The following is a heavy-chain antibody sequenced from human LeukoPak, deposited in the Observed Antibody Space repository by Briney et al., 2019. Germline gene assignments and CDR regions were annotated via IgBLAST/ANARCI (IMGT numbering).Heavy chain of an antibody. J-gene: IGHJ4*02. Sequence: PSETLSLTRSVSGGSISGYYWSWIRPPPGKGLEWIGYIYFTGTTNYYPSLQSRVTISLDTSKNQFSLKLRSVTAADTAVYYCARGGSWYGDWGQGTLVTVSS. D-gene: IGHD6-13*01. CDR3: ARGGSWYGD. CDR1: GGSISGYY. V-gene: IGHV4-59*08. CDR2: IYFTGTT.